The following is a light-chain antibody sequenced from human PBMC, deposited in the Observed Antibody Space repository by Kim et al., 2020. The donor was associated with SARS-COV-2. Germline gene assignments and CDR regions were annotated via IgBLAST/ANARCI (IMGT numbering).Light chain of an antibody. Sequence: SPGERAPLPCRASQSVSSYLAWYQQKPGQAPRLLIYDASNRATGIPARFSGSGSGTDFTLTISSLEPEDFAVYYCQQRSNWPPMYTFGQGTKLEI. CDR2: DAS. CDR1: QSVSSY. CDR3: QQRSNWPPMYT. V-gene: IGKV3-11*01. J-gene: IGKJ2*01.